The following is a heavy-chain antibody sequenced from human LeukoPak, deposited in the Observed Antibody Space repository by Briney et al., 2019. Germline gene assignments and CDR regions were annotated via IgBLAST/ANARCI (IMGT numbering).Heavy chain of an antibody. V-gene: IGHV3-30*18. CDR3: AKDLGSGSFHLNAFDS. CDR1: GFTFSSFG. D-gene: IGHD3-10*01. J-gene: IGHJ4*02. Sequence: GRSLRLSCAASGFTFSSFGMHWVRQAPGEGLEWVALISYDGNNKYYPDSVKGRFTISRDNSKNTLYLQMNSLRADDTAVYYCAKDLGSGSFHLNAFDSWGQGTLVTVSS. CDR2: ISYDGNNK.